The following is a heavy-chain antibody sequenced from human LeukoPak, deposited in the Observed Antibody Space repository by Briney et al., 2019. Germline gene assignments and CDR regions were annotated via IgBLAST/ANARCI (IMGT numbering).Heavy chain of an antibody. D-gene: IGHD6-19*01. Sequence: GASVKVSCKASGYTFTTYDINWVRQATGQGLEWIGWLSPNSGQTAYAQKVQGRVTMTRDISISTFYLELSSLTSEDPAVYYCTRGNGVAGDYWGQGTLVTVSS. CDR1: GYTFTTYD. CDR3: TRGNGVAGDY. CDR2: LSPNSGQT. V-gene: IGHV1-8*01. J-gene: IGHJ4*02.